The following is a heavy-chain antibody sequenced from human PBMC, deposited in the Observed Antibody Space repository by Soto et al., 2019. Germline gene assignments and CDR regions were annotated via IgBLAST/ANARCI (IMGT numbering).Heavy chain of an antibody. J-gene: IGHJ4*02. V-gene: IGHV3-48*04. Sequence: EVHLVESGGDLVQPGGSLRLSCAASGFSFSSFSMNWVRQAPGKGLEWVSYISGGGTTTYYAYSVKGRFTISRDDAKNSLHLQMNSLQAEDTAVYYCARLGDYGSGSYWGQGTLVTVSS. D-gene: IGHD3-10*01. CDR1: GFSFSSFS. CDR3: ARLGDYGSGSY. CDR2: ISGGGTTT.